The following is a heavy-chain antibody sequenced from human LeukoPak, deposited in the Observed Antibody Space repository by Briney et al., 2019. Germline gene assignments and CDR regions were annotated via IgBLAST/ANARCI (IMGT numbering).Heavy chain of an antibody. D-gene: IGHD3-22*01. CDR2: ISGSGGST. J-gene: IGHJ4*02. CDR1: GFTFSSYA. Sequence: GGSLRLSCAASGFTFSSYAMSWVRQAPGKGLEWVSAISGSGGSTYYADSVKGRFTISRDNSKNTLYLRMNSLRAEDTAVYYCAKRDEMRITMIVVVSFDYWGQGTLVTVSS. V-gene: IGHV3-23*01. CDR3: AKRDEMRITMIVVVSFDY.